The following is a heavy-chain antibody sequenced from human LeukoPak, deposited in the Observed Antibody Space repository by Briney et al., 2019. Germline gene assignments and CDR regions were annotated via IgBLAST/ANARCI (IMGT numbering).Heavy chain of an antibody. CDR3: ARDRTTVTAFDY. CDR2: ISSSSSYI. J-gene: IGHJ4*02. Sequence: KPGGSLRLSCAASGFTFSSYSMNWVRQAPRKGLDWVSSISSSSSYIYYADSVKGRFTISRDNAKNSLYLQMNSLRAEDTAVYYCARDRTTVTAFDYWGQGTLVTVSS. D-gene: IGHD4-17*01. V-gene: IGHV3-21*01. CDR1: GFTFSSYS.